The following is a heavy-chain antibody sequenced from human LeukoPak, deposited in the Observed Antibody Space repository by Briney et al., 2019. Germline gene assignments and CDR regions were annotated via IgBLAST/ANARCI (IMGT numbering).Heavy chain of an antibody. CDR1: GGSISSRNHY. J-gene: IGHJ4*02. CDR3: SRHLGSSSWFDY. CDR2: IFYTGNT. V-gene: IGHV4-39*01. Sequence: SETLSLTCSVSGGSISSRNHYWGWIRQPPGKGLEWIGSIFYTGNTYYNPSLRSRVTMSVDTSKNHFSLNLSSVTAADMAVYYCSRHLGSSSWFDYWGQGTLVTVSS. D-gene: IGHD6-13*01.